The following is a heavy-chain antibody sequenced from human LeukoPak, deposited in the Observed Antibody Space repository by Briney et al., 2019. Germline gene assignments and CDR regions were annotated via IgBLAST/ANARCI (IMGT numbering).Heavy chain of an antibody. CDR3: ARVDYYDSSGADY. V-gene: IGHV1-2*02. CDR2: INPNSGGT. Sequence: ASVKVSCKASGYTFTGYYMHWVRQAPGQGLAWMGWINPNSGGTNYAQKFQGRVTMTRDTSISTAYMELSRLRSDGTAVYYCARVDYYDSSGADYWGQGTLVTVSS. CDR1: GYTFTGYY. D-gene: IGHD3-22*01. J-gene: IGHJ4*02.